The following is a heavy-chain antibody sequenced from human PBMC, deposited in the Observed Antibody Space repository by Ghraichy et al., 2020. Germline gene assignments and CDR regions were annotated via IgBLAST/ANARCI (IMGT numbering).Heavy chain of an antibody. J-gene: IGHJ4*02. CDR3: ARLYGGHYWDS. CDR2: IWFDGSSK. V-gene: IGHV3-33*01. Sequence: GGSLRLSCEASGFAFNNFGMHWVRQAPGKGLEWVAVIWFDGSSKYYGDAVKGRFTISRDNSNNMVYLQMDSLRVDDTAVYYCARLYGGHYWDSWGQGTRVTVSS. D-gene: IGHD3-10*01. CDR1: GFAFNNFG.